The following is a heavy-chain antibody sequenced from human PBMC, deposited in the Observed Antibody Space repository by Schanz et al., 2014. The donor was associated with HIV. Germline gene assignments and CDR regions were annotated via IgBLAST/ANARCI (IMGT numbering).Heavy chain of an antibody. CDR3: ARVFGRTYGLPDY. V-gene: IGHV3-11*01. Sequence: GQLVGSGGGLVKPGGSLRLSCAASGFTFTDNYMSWVRQAPGKGPEWLSYSSVNGATTEYADSVKGRFTISRDNARTSLYLQMNSLRAEDTAVYYCARVFGRTYGLPDYWGQGTLVTVSS. J-gene: IGHJ4*02. D-gene: IGHD3-10*01. CDR2: SSVNGATT. CDR1: GFTFTDNY.